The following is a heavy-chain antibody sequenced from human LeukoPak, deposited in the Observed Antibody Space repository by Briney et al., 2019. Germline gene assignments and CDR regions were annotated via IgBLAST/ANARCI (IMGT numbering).Heavy chain of an antibody. J-gene: IGHJ4*02. Sequence: GGSLRISCAASGFTFSSYWMSWVRQAPGKGLEWVANIKQDGTEKYYVDSVWGRFTVSRDNAKNSLYLQMNSLRAEDTAVYYCATPSGYSSGWYPFDHWGQGTLVTVSP. D-gene: IGHD6-19*01. V-gene: IGHV3-7*01. CDR2: IKQDGTEK. CDR1: GFTFSSYW. CDR3: ATPSGYSSGWYPFDH.